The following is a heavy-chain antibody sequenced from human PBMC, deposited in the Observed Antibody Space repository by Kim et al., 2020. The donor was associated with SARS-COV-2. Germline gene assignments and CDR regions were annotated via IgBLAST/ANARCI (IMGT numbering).Heavy chain of an antibody. J-gene: IGHJ4*02. CDR2: GST. D-gene: IGHD6-25*01. Sequence: GSTYYAACVMGRFTISRDNFNNTLYLRMISLRAGDTAVYYCTRGVFVGYLNWGQGTRVSVSS. CDR3: TRGVFVGYLN. V-gene: IGHV3-53*01.